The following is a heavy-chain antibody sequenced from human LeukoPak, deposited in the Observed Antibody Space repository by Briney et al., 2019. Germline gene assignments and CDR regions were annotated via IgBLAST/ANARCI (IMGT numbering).Heavy chain of an antibody. CDR3: ARGTPYHYDSSGYYYGDY. CDR2: IYYSGST. CDR1: GGSVSSSSYY. D-gene: IGHD3-22*01. V-gene: IGHV4-61*01. J-gene: IGHJ4*02. Sequence: SETLSLTCTVSGGSVSSSSYYWSWIRQPPGKGLEWIGYIYYSGSTNYNPSLKSRVTISVDTSKNQFSLKLSSVTAADTAVYYCARGTPYHYDSSGYYYGDYWGQGTLVTVSS.